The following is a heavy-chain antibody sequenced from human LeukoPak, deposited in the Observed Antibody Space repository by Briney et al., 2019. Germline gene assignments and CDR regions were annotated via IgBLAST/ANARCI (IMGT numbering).Heavy chain of an antibody. CDR1: GFTFSSYG. J-gene: IGHJ4*02. Sequence: TGGSLRLSCAASGFTFSSYGMHWVRQAPGKGLEGVAVIWYDGSNKYYADSVKGRFTISRDNSKNTLYLQMNSLRAEDTAVYYCARELGYGHGFDYWGQGTLVTVSS. CDR2: IWYDGSNK. CDR3: ARELGYGHGFDY. D-gene: IGHD5-18*01. V-gene: IGHV3-33*01.